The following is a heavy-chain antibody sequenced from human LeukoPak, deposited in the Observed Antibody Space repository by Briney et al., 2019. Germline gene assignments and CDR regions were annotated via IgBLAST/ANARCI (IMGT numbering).Heavy chain of an antibody. D-gene: IGHD1-14*01. CDR1: GFAFSSQA. CDR3: AREGQSAGFDY. CDR2: ISDSGSIT. J-gene: IGHJ4*02. V-gene: IGHV3-23*01. Sequence: GGSLRLSCVASGFAFSSQAMGWVRQAPGKGLEWVSVISDSGSITYYADSVKGRFTISRGNSKNTLYLQMNSLRAEDTAVYYCAREGQSAGFDYWGQGTLVTVSS.